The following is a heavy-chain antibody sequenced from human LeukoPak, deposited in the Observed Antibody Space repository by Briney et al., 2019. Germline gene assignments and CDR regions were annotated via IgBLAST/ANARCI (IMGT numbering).Heavy chain of an antibody. J-gene: IGHJ5*02. V-gene: IGHV3-7*04. Sequence: PGGSLRLSCAASGFRFSTYWMTWVRQAPGKGLEWVAYMKEDGSEKDYEDSVKGRFTISRDNAKNSLYLQMNSLRAEDTAMYYCTRGLRWFDPWGQGTLVTVSS. D-gene: IGHD3-16*01. CDR1: GFRFSTYW. CDR3: TRGLRWFDP. CDR2: MKEDGSEK.